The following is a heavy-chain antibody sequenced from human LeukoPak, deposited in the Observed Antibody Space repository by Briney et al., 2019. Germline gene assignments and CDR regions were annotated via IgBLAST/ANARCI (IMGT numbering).Heavy chain of an antibody. V-gene: IGHV4-30-2*01. Sequence: SETLSLTCAVSGGSISSGGYSWSWIRQPPGKGLEWIGYIYHSGSTYYNPSLKSRVTISVDRSKNQFSLKLSSVTAADTAVYXXXXSAMATLDYWGQGTLVTVSS. D-gene: IGHD5-18*01. CDR1: GGSISSGGYS. CDR2: IYHSGST. J-gene: IGHJ4*02. CDR3: XXSAMATLDY.